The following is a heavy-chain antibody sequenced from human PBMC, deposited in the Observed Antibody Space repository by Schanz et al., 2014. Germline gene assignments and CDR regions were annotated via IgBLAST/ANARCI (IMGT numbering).Heavy chain of an antibody. Sequence: QVQLVESGGGLVKPGGSLRLSCAASGFTFSDYYMSWIRQAPGKGLEWVSYISHNSHYTNYADSVKGRFTISRDTAENSVYLQMNSLRAEDTAVYHCVREESYYGAGSYRYWGPGTLVTVSS. CDR2: ISHNSHYT. CDR1: GFTFSDYY. V-gene: IGHV3-11*06. CDR3: VREESYYGAGSYRY. D-gene: IGHD3-10*01. J-gene: IGHJ4*02.